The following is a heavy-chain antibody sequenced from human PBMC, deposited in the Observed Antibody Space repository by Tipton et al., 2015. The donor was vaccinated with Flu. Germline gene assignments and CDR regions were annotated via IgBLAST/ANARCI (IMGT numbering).Heavy chain of an antibody. V-gene: IGHV4-4*07. CDR2: VYHTGDS. D-gene: IGHD3-10*01. CDR3: ARMGRAYPAGD. Sequence: PGLVKPSETLSLTCTVSGGSMSPYSWSWIRQSADKGLEWIGHVYHTGDSDYNPSLQSRVSMSLDTSKNQFSLRLSSVTVADTAVYYCARMGRAYPAGDWGQGTLVTVSS. CDR1: GGSMSPYS. J-gene: IGHJ4*02.